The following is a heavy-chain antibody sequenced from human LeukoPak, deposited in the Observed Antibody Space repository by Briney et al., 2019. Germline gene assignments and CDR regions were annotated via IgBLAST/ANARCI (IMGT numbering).Heavy chain of an antibody. CDR1: GFTFSSYW. J-gene: IGHJ5*02. V-gene: IGHV3-74*01. CDR3: AREDNSLWFDP. CDR2: ISNDGSST. Sequence: GGSLRLSCAASGFTFSSYWMHWVRQAPGKGLVWVSRISNDGSSTTYADSVKGRFTISRDNANNTLHLQMNSLRAEDTALYYCAREDNSLWFDPWGQGTLVTVSS. D-gene: IGHD1-1*01.